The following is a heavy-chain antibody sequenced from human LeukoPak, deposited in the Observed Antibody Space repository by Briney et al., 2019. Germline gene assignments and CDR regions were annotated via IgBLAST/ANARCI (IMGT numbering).Heavy chain of an antibody. CDR2: IYYSGST. V-gene: IGHV4-59*01. CDR1: GGSISSYY. D-gene: IGHD5-12*01. J-gene: IGHJ4*02. CDR3: ARGRLRTPPPPVDY. Sequence: SETLSLTCTVSGGSISSYYWSWIRQPPGKGLEWIEYIYYSGSTNYNPSLKGRVTISVDTSKNQFSLKLSSVTAADTAVYYCARGRLRTPPPPVDYWGQGTLVTVSS.